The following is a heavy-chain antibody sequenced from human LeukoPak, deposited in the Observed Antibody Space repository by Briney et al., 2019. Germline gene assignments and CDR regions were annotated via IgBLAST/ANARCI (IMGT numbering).Heavy chain of an antibody. CDR1: GFTFTAAW. CDR2: IKSKTDGATT. V-gene: IGHV3-15*01. Sequence: PGGSLRLSCSASGFTFTAAWMSWVRQAPGKGLEWVGRIKSKTDGATTDHAAPVKGRFIISRDDSKSTVYLQMNSLRSEDTAVYYCSVEMPFDYWGQGTLVAVSS. CDR3: SVEMPFDY. D-gene: IGHD2-2*01. J-gene: IGHJ4*02.